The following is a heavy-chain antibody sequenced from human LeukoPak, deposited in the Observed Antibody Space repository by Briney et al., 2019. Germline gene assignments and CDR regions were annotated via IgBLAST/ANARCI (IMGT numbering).Heavy chain of an antibody. CDR1: GFTFSSYA. CDR2: INSDGSST. D-gene: IGHD6-19*01. CDR3: ARPPYSSGSFDL. J-gene: IGHJ2*01. V-gene: IGHV3-74*01. Sequence: GGSLRLSCVDSGFTFSSYALSWVRQAPGKGLVWVSRINSDGSSTIYADSVKGRFTISRDNAENTLYLQMNSLRAEDTAVYFCARPPYSSGSFDLWGRGTLVSVSS.